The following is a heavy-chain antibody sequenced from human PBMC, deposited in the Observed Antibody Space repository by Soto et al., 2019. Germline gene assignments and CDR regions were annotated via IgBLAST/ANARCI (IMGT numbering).Heavy chain of an antibody. J-gene: IGHJ5*02. CDR3: AREEITTVSFNWFDP. CDR1: GGTFSSYG. CDR2: IIPIFGTA. V-gene: IGHV1-69*13. Sequence: SVKVSCKASGGTFSSYGISWVRQAPGQGLEWMGGIIPIFGTANYAQKFQGRVTITADESTSTAYMELSSLRSEDTAVYYCAREEITTVSFNWFDPWGQGTLVTVSS. D-gene: IGHD4-17*01.